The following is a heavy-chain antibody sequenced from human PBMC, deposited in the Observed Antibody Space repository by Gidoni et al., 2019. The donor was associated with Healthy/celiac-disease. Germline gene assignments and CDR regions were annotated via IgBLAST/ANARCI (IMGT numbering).Heavy chain of an antibody. CDR2: ISGSGGST. V-gene: IGHV3-23*01. CDR3: ANSDDGGAQSDY. Sequence: EVQLLESGGGLVQPGGSLSLSFAASGFTFSRYAMSWVRQAPGKGLAWVSAISGSGGSTYYADSVKGRFTISRDNSKNTLYLQMNSLRAEDTAVYYCANSDDGGAQSDYWGQGTLVTVSS. J-gene: IGHJ4*02. D-gene: IGHD3-16*01. CDR1: GFTFSRYA.